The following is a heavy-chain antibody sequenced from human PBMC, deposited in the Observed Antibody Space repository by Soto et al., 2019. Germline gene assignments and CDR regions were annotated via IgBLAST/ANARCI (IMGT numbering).Heavy chain of an antibody. J-gene: IGHJ6*02. Sequence: GGGLRLSFAGCGFSLARYCLHRGRPAPGKGGEGVGVIWYDGSNKYYADSVKGRFTISRDNSKNTLYLQMNSLRAEDTAVYYCARDGVCGGDCYNYYYYYYGMDVWGQGTTVTVSS. V-gene: IGHV3-33*01. D-gene: IGHD2-21*02. CDR1: GFSLARYC. CDR2: IWYDGSNK. CDR3: ARDGVCGGDCYNYYYYYYGMDV.